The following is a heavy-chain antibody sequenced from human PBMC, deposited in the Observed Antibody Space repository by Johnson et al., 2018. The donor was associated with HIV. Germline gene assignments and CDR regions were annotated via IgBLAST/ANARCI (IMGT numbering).Heavy chain of an antibody. J-gene: IGHJ3*02. D-gene: IGHD3-22*01. CDR2: IYSGGST. CDR1: GFTVSSNY. V-gene: IGHV3-53*01. Sequence: VQLVESGGGLIQPGGSLRLSCAASGFTVSSNYMSWVRQAPGKGLEWVSVIYSGGSTYYTDSVKGRFAISRNNADNSLYLQMNSLKTEDTAVYYCTVRISMILALTRRDQDIWGQGTIVTVSA. CDR3: TVRISMILALTRRDQDI.